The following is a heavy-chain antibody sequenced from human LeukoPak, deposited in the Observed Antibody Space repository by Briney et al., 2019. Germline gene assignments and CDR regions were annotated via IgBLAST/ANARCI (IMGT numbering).Heavy chain of an antibody. V-gene: IGHV1-69*04. CDR2: IIPIFGIA. CDR1: GGTFSSYA. Sequence: ASMKVSCKASGGTFSSYAISWVRQAPGQGLEWMGRIIPIFGIANYAQKFQGRVTITADKSTSTAYMELSSLRSEDTAVYYCASFDIVVVPAAISAFDIWGQGTMVTVSS. J-gene: IGHJ3*02. CDR3: ASFDIVVVPAAISAFDI. D-gene: IGHD2-2*01.